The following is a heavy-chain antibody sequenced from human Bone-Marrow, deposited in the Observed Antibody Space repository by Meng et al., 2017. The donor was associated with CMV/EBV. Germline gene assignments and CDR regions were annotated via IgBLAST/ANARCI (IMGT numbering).Heavy chain of an antibody. CDR2: INPNSGGT. CDR3: ERDVITIFGNYGMDV. J-gene: IGHJ6*02. CDR1: GYTFTGYY. V-gene: IGHV1-2*02. D-gene: IGHD3-3*01. Sequence: ASVKVSCKASGYTFTGYYMHWVRQAPGQGLEWMGWINPNSGGTNYAQKFQGRVTMTRDTSISTAYMELSRLRYDDTAVYYCERDVITIFGNYGMDVWGQGTTVTVSS.